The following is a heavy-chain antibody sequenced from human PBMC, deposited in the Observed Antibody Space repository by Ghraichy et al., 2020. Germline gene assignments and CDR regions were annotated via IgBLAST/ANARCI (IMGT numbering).Heavy chain of an antibody. CDR3: AKYSLTTKSDFDV. D-gene: IGHD4-11*01. CDR2: ISGSGSPT. J-gene: IGHJ3*01. Sequence: GGSLRLSCAASGFSFSSYAMSWVRQPPGKGLEWVSVISGSGSPTSYTDSVKGRFTISRDNSKNTLYLQMNSLRAEDTAVYYCAKYSLTTKSDFDVWGQGTMVTVSS. CDR1: GFSFSSYA. V-gene: IGHV3-23*01.